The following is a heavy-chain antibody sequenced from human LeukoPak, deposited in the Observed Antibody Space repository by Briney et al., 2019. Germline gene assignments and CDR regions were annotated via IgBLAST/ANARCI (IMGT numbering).Heavy chain of an antibody. CDR3: ARVLPAPVNYYYMDV. J-gene: IGHJ6*03. V-gene: IGHV3-48*03. CDR2: ISSSGSTI. D-gene: IGHD2-2*01. CDR1: GFTFSSYE. Sequence: PGGSLRLSCAASGFTFSSYEMNWVRQAPGKGLEWVSYISSSGSTIYYADSVKGRFTISRDNAKNSLYLQMNSLTAEDTAVYYCARVLPAPVNYYYMDVWGKGTTVTVS.